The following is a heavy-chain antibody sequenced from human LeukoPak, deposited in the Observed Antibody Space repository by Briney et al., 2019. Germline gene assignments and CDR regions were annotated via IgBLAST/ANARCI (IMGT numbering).Heavy chain of an antibody. J-gene: IGHJ4*02. CDR2: ITPNTGAT. CDR3: ARAYCSGGSCYSPPDY. D-gene: IGHD2-15*01. CDR1: GYTFTGYY. V-gene: IGHV1-2*02. Sequence: ASVKVSCKASGYTFTGYYIHWVRQAPGQGLEWMGWITPNTGATNYAQEFQDRVTMTRDTSISTAYMELTRLRSDDTAVYYCARAYCSGGSCYSPPDYWGQGTLVTVSS.